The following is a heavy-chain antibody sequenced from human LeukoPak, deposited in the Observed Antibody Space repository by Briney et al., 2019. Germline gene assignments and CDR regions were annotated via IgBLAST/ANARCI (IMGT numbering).Heavy chain of an antibody. D-gene: IGHD1-26*01. CDR2: INTGNGNT. V-gene: IGHV1-3*04. CDR1: GYTFTSYA. J-gene: IGHJ4*02. CDR3: ARDRGIVGATGFDY. Sequence: ASVKVSCKASGYTFTSYAIHWVRQAPGQRPECMGWINTGNGNTKYSQKFQGRVTITRDTSASTAYMELSSLRSEDTAVYYCARDRGIVGATGFDYWGQGTLVTVSS.